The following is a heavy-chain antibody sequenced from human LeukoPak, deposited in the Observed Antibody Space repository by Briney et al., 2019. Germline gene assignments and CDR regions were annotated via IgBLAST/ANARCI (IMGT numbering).Heavy chain of an antibody. Sequence: PGGSLRLSCSASGFTFSTYSMNWVRQAPGKGLEWLAYISTSSNYMYHADSVKGRFTISRDNSKNTLYLQMNSLRAEDTAVYYCAKKYLVRRGPFDYWGQGTLVTVSS. CDR3: AKKYLVRRGPFDY. D-gene: IGHD3-10*01. V-gene: IGHV3-21*04. CDR1: GFTFSTYS. CDR2: ISTSSNYM. J-gene: IGHJ4*02.